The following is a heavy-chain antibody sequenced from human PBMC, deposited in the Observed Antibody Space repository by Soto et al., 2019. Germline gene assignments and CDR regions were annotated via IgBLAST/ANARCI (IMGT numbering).Heavy chain of an antibody. D-gene: IGHD4-4*01. J-gene: IGHJ6*02. CDR2: ISYDGSNK. CDR3: ARQGIGARKYPYRNLDV. V-gene: IGHV3-30-3*01. CDR1: GFSFNDHA. Sequence: QVHLVESGGGVVQPGRSLRLSCAASGFSFNDHAIHWFRQAPGRGLEWVALISYDGSNKYFADSVKGRFTISRDNSKNPLSLHMNSLRSEDTAVYYCARQGIGARKYPYRNLDVWGQGTQVTVSS.